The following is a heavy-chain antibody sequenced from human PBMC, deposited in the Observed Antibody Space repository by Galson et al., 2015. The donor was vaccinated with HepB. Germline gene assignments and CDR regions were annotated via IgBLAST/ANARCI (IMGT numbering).Heavy chain of an antibody. CDR1: GGSISSYY. CDR2: TYYSGST. Sequence: SETLSLTCTVSGGSISSYYWSWIRQPPGKGLEWIGYTYYSGSTNYNPSLKSRVTISVDRSKNQFSLKLSSVTAADTAVYYCARADRYYGSGSEPYFDYWGQGTLVTVSS. CDR3: ARADRYYGSGSEPYFDY. V-gene: IGHV4-59*12. J-gene: IGHJ4*02. D-gene: IGHD3-10*01.